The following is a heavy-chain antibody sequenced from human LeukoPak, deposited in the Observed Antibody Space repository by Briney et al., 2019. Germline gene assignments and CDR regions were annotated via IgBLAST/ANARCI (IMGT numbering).Heavy chain of an antibody. D-gene: IGHD6-13*01. J-gene: IGHJ6*03. V-gene: IGHV3-21*01. Sequence: GGSLRLSCAASGFTFSSYSMNWVRLAPGKGLEWVSSISSSSSYIYYADSVKGRFTISRDNAKNSLYLQMNSLRAEDTAVYYCARGPKYSSSWYSIYYYMDVWGKGTTVTVSS. CDR2: ISSSSSYI. CDR1: GFTFSSYS. CDR3: ARGPKYSSSWYSIYYYMDV.